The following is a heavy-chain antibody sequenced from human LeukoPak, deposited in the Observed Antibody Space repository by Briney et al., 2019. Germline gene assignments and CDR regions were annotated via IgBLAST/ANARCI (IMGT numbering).Heavy chain of an antibody. Sequence: TGGSLRLSCEASGFTFSSYGMHWVRQAPGKGLEWVAVIWYDGSNKYYADSVKGRFTISRDNSKNTLYLQMNSLRAEDTAVYYCAKGADSNFFPDYWGQGTLVSVSS. CDR1: GFTFSSYG. CDR3: AKGADSNFFPDY. D-gene: IGHD4-11*01. J-gene: IGHJ4*02. V-gene: IGHV3-33*06. CDR2: IWYDGSNK.